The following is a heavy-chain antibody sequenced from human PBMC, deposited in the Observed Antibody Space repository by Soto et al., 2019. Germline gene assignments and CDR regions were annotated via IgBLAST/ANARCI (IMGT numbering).Heavy chain of an antibody. CDR1: GFSLSTSGVG. D-gene: IGHD5-12*01. Sequence: QLTLKESGPTLVIPTQTLTLTCTFSGFSLSTSGVGVGWIRQPPGKALEWLALIYWDDNKRYSPSLKSRLTITKDTSKNQVVLTMTNIDPVDTATYFCAHSATATYYFDSWGQGTLVTVSS. CDR2: IYWDDNK. CDR3: AHSATATYYFDS. V-gene: IGHV2-5*02. J-gene: IGHJ4*02.